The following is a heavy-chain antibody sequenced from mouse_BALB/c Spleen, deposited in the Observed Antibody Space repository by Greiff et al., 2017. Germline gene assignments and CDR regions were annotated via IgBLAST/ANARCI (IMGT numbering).Heavy chain of an antibody. Sequence: EVKLVESGGDLVKPGGSLKLSCAASGFTFSSYGMSWVRQTPDKRLEWVATISSGGSYTYYPDSVKGRFTISRDNAKNTLYLQMSSLKSEDTAMYYCARDGGNYFDDWGQGTTLTVSS. CDR2: ISSGGSYT. V-gene: IGHV5-6*01. CDR1: GFTFSSYG. J-gene: IGHJ2*01. CDR3: ARDGGNYFDD.